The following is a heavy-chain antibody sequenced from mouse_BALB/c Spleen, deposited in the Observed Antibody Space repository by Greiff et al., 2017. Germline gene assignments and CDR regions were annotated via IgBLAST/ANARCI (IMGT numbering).Heavy chain of an antibody. CDR2: IYPGSGST. CDR1: GYNFTSYW. V-gene: IGHV1-55*01. CDR3: ARFFYGYGFDY. Sequence: QVQLQQPGAELVKPGTSVKLSCKASGYNFTSYWINWVKLRPGQGLEWIGDIYPGSGSTNYNEKFKSKATLTVDTSSSTAYMQLSSLASEDSALFYCARFFYGYGFDYWGQGTTLTVSS. D-gene: IGHD2-2*01. J-gene: IGHJ2*01.